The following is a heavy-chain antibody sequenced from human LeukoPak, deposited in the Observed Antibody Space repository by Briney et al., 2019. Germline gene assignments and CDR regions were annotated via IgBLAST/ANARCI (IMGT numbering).Heavy chain of an antibody. CDR3: ARDSSSGKTKFDY. J-gene: IGHJ4*02. V-gene: IGHV6-1*01. Sequence: SQTLSLTCAVSGDSVSSNSAAWIWITKSPSRGLKWLGRTYYRYKWYNEYAVSVKSPLTIHPDTSKKQFSLQLNSVTPEDTAVYYCARDSSSGKTKFDYWGQGTLVTVSS. CDR1: GDSVSSNSAA. D-gene: IGHD6-6*01. CDR2: TYYRYKWYN.